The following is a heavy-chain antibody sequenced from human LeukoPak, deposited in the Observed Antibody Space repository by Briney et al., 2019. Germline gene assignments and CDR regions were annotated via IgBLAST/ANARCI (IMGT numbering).Heavy chain of an antibody. CDR3: ARSLVVGDTYPYH. CDR2: ISSSSSTI. Sequence: GGSLRLSCAASGFTFSSYGMTWVRQAPGKVLEWVSYISSSSSTIYYADSVKGRFTISRDNAKNSLYLQLNSLRAEDTAVYYCARSLVVGDTYPYHWGQETLVTVSS. D-gene: IGHD1-26*01. CDR1: GFTFSSYG. V-gene: IGHV3-48*01. J-gene: IGHJ5*02.